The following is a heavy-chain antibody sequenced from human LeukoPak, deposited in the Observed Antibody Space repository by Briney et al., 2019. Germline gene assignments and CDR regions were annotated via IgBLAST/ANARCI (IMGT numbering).Heavy chain of an antibody. CDR3: ARSKTTVIAFYYYYYMDV. CDR2: ISSSGSTI. V-gene: IGHV3-11*04. CDR1: GFTFSDYY. D-gene: IGHD4-17*01. Sequence: GGSLRLSCAASGFTFSDYYMSWIRQAPGKGLEWVSYISSSGSTIYYADSVKGRFTISRDNAKNSLYLQMNSLRAEDTAVYYCARSKTTVIAFYYYYYMDVWGKGTTVTVSS. J-gene: IGHJ6*03.